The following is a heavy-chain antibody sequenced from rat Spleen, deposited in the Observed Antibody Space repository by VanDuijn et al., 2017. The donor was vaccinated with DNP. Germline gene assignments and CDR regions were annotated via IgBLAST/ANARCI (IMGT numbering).Heavy chain of an antibody. J-gene: IGHJ2*01. CDR2: ISFSGST. CDR1: GYSITSDY. CDR3: ARWRGTIGFDY. D-gene: IGHD1-2*01. Sequence: EVQLQESGPGLVKPSQSLSLTCSVTGYSITSDYWGWIRKFPGNKMEWMGYISFSGSTSYNPSLKSRISITRDTSKNQFFLHLNSVTTEDTATYYCARWRGTIGFDYWGQGVMVTVSS. V-gene: IGHV3-1*01.